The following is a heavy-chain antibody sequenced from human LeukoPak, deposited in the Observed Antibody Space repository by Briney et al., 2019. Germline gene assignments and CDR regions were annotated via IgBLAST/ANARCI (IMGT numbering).Heavy chain of an antibody. CDR2: ISGSGVNT. V-gene: IGHV3-23*01. J-gene: IGHJ6*03. CDR3: AKDGEITPTGTYYYYYYYMDV. D-gene: IGHD3-10*01. CDR1: GFTLRNYG. Sequence: GGTLRLSCAASGFTLRNYGMSWVRQAPGKGLEWVSSISGSGVNTDYADSVKGRFTITRDNSKNTLYLQMNSLRAEDTAVYYCAKDGEITPTGTYYYYYYYMDVWGKGTTVTVSS.